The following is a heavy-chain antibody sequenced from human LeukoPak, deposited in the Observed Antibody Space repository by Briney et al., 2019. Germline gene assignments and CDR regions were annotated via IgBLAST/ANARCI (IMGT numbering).Heavy chain of an antibody. CDR2: ISGSGGST. Sequence: GGSLRLSCAASGFTFSSYAMSWARQAPGKGLEWVSAISGSGGSTYYADSVKGRFTISRDNSKNTLYLQMNSLRAEDTAVYYCAKGTVWFGELLHFDYWGQGTLVTVSS. CDR3: AKGTVWFGELLHFDY. D-gene: IGHD3-10*01. CDR1: GFTFSSYA. J-gene: IGHJ4*02. V-gene: IGHV3-23*01.